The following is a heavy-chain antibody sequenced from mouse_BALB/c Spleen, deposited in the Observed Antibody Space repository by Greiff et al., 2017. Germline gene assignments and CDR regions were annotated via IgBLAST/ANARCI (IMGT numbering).Heavy chain of an antibody. CDR3: ARSSYYRYWFAY. CDR1: GYTFTSYT. D-gene: IGHD2-14*01. V-gene: IGHV1-4*01. J-gene: IGHJ3*01. Sequence: VQLQQSGAELARPGASVKMSCKASGYTFTSYTMHWVKQRPGQGLEWIGYINPSTGYTEYNQKFKDKATLTADKSSSTAYMQLSSLTSEDSAVYYCARSSYYRYWFAYWGQGTLVTVSA. CDR2: INPSTGYT.